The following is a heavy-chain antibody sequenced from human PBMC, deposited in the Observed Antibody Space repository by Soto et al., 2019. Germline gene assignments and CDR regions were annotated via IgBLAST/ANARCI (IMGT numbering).Heavy chain of an antibody. V-gene: IGHV3-21*01. CDR1: GFTFSSYS. CDR3: ERIRLGFAVFEF. CDR2: ISSSSSYI. Sequence: GGSLRLSCAASGFTFSSYSMNWVRQAPGKGLEWVSSISSSSSYIYYADSVKGRFTISRDNAKNSLYLQMNSLRAEDPAVYYYERIRLGFAVFEFWGKGTLVPVS. D-gene: IGHD3-10*01. J-gene: IGHJ3*01.